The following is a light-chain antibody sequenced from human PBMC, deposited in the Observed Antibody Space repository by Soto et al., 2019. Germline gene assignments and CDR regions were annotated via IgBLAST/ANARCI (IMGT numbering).Light chain of an antibody. Sequence: QAVLTQPPSASASLGASVTVTCTLTSEHKNYKVDWYQQRPGKGPQFVMRVGTGGIVGTKGEGIPDRFSVLGSGLSRYLTIENIQKEDEGDYYCGTDHGIGSDHVYVFGSGTKLTVL. CDR3: GTDHGIGSDHVYV. J-gene: IGLJ1*01. CDR1: SEHKNYK. CDR2: VGTGGIVG. V-gene: IGLV9-49*03.